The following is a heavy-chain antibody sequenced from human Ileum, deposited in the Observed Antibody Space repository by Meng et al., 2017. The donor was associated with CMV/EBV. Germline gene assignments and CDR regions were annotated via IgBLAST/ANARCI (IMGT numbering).Heavy chain of an antibody. V-gene: IGHV1-18*01. J-gene: IGHJ4*02. D-gene: IGHD1-26*01. CDR2: IRGDNGNT. CDR1: GYNFRDYG. Sequence: QVLLVQSGGEVKKTGDSVIVSCKASGYNFRDYGVTWVRQVPGQGLEWMGWIRGDNGNTNYAQKFQGRVTMTTDTFTRTAYMQLRTLRSDDSAMYYCARGKPNLVGATGFDHWGQGTLVTVSS. CDR3: ARGKPNLVGATGFDH.